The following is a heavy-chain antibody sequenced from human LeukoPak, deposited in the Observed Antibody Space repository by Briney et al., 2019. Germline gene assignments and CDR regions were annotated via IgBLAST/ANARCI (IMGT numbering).Heavy chain of an antibody. Sequence: PGGSLRLSCAASGFTFSSYSMNWVRQAPGKGLEWVSSISSSSSYIYYADSVKGRFTISRDNAKNSLYLQMNSLRAEDTAVYYCARGPIRGRGVASVATAKWVDYWGQGTLVTVSS. CDR3: ARGPIRGRGVASVATAKWVDY. CDR2: ISSSSSYI. CDR1: GFTFSSYS. V-gene: IGHV3-21*01. J-gene: IGHJ4*02. D-gene: IGHD1-26*01.